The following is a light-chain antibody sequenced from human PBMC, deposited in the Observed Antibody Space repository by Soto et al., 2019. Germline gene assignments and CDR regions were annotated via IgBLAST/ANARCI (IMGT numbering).Light chain of an antibody. CDR3: QQRSNWPFT. V-gene: IGKV3-11*01. CDR1: QSVSSY. J-gene: IGKJ5*01. CDR2: EAS. Sequence: ESLLIHSPTTLSLSPGERATLSCRASQSVSSYLAWYQQKPGQAPRLLMYEASNRATGIPARFSGSGSGTDFTLTISSLEAEDFAVYYCQQRSNWPFTFGQGTRLEIK.